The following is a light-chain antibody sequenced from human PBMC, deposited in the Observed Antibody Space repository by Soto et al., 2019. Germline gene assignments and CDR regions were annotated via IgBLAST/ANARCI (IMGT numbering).Light chain of an antibody. CDR2: AAP. Sequence: IQMTHSPSTLSSSLGDTVTITFPASQTIKPCLAWHQQKPGKAPKLLIFAAPTLESGVPSRFSGSGSGTDFTLTINSLQPDDFATYYCQQYNSYSPLFGQGTKVDIK. V-gene: IGKV1-5*01. CDR3: QQYNSYSPL. J-gene: IGKJ1*01. CDR1: QTIKPC.